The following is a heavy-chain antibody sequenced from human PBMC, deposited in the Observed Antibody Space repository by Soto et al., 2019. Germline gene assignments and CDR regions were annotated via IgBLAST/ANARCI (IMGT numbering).Heavy chain of an antibody. J-gene: IGHJ4*02. CDR2: ISYDGSNK. V-gene: IGHV3-30*18. CDR3: AKDWDIVAHYFDY. Sequence: GGSLRLSCAASGFTFSSYGMHWVRQAPGKGLEWVAVISYDGSNKYYADSVRGRFTISRDNSKNTLYLQMNSLRAEDTAVYYCAKDWDIVAHYFDYWGQGTLVTVSS. CDR1: GFTFSSYG. D-gene: IGHD5-12*01.